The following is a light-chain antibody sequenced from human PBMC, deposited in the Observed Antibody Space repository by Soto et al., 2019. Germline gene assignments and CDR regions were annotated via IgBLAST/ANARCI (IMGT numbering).Light chain of an antibody. CDR3: LQRTNGLT. J-gene: IGKJ4*01. CDR2: HTS. V-gene: IGKV3D-11*01. CDR1: QALGSS. Sequence: EIVLAQSPPTLSLSPGERATLSCRASQALGSSLAWYQQKPGQAPRLLIFHTSNRATGIPPRFSGSGTGTDFTHTISSLETEDFAVYYCLQRTNGLTFGGGTTVEI.